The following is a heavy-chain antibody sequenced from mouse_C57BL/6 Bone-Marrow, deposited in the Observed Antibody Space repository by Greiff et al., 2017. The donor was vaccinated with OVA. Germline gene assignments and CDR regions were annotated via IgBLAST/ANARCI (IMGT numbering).Heavy chain of an antibody. Sequence: QVHVKQSGAELVKPGASVKMSCKASGYTFTSYWITWVKQRPGQGLEWIGDIYPGSGSTNYNEKFKSKATLTVDTSSSTAYMQLSSLTSEDSAVYYCARSDYDDGYYAMDYWGQGTSVTVSS. CDR3: ARSDYDDGYYAMDY. CDR2: IYPGSGST. J-gene: IGHJ4*01. V-gene: IGHV1-55*01. CDR1: GYTFTSYW. D-gene: IGHD2-4*01.